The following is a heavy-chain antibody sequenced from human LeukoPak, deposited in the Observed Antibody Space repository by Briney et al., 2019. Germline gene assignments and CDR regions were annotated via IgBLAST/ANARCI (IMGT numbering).Heavy chain of an antibody. J-gene: IGHJ4*02. V-gene: IGHV3-30*18. CDR1: GFTFSSYG. CDR2: ISYDGSNK. CDR3: AKVRWDNSGWYYSDS. Sequence: PGGSLRLSCAASGFTFSSYGMHWVRQAPGKGLEWVAVISYDGSNKYYADSVKGRFTVSRDNSKNTLYLQVNSLRVEDTAVYYCAKVRWDNSGWYYSDSWGQGTLVTVSS. D-gene: IGHD6-19*01.